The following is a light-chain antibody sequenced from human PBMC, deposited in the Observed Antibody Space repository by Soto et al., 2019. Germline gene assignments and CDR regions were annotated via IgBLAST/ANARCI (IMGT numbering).Light chain of an antibody. CDR2: DNT. J-gene: IGLJ1*01. V-gene: IGLV1-40*01. CDR3: QSYDSRLTGSYV. CDR1: SSNIGAGYV. Sequence: QSVLTQPPSVSGAPGQRVTISCTGSSSNIGAGYVVHWYQHIPGAAPRLLIYDNTDRPSGVPDRFSASTSGTSASLTINGLQAEDEGDYYCQSYDSRLTGSYVFGTGTKVTVL.